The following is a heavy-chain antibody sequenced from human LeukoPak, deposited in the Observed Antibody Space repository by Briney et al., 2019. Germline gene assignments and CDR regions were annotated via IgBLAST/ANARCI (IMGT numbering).Heavy chain of an antibody. CDR1: GDSITSRSFY. CDR2: VYYSGRT. J-gene: IGHJ4*02. CDR3: ARDCKNYYDSSAYYIFDY. Sequence: SETLSLTCFVSGDSITSRSFYWGWIRQPPGKNLEWIGNVYYSGRTSYNPSLKTRVTISVDTSRNHFSLKLTSVTAADTAVYYCARDCKNYYDSSAYYIFDYWGPGTLVTVSS. V-gene: IGHV4-39*02. D-gene: IGHD3-22*01.